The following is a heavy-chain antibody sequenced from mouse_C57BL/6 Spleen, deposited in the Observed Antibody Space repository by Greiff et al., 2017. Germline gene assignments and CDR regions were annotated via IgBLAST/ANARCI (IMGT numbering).Heavy chain of an antibody. CDR3: ARARYDYALYWYFDV. Sequence: QVQLQQSGAELVKPGASVKISCKASGYAFSSYWLNWVKQRPGKGLEWIGTIYPGDGDTTYNGKFKGKATLTADESYSTAYMQLSSLTSDESAVYFCARARYDYALYWYFDVWGTGTTVTVSS. J-gene: IGHJ1*03. CDR1: GYAFSSYW. D-gene: IGHD2-4*01. V-gene: IGHV1-80*01. CDR2: IYPGDGDT.